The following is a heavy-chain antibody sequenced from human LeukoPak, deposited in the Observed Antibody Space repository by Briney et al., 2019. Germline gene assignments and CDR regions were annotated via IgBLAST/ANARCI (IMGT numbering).Heavy chain of an antibody. CDR3: ARDPIGSRWPYYFDY. Sequence: ASVNVSCKASGYTFTTYAMHWVRQAPGQRLEWMGWINAGNGNTKYSQKFQARVTITRDTSASTAYMELSSLRSEDTAVYYCARDPIGSRWPYYFDYWGQGTLVTVSS. D-gene: IGHD6-13*01. CDR1: GYTFTTYA. CDR2: INAGNGNT. J-gene: IGHJ4*02. V-gene: IGHV1-3*01.